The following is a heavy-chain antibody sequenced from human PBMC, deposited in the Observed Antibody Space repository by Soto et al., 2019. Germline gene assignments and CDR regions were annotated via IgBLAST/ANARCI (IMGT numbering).Heavy chain of an antibody. J-gene: IGHJ1*01. CDR3: AREAAHKLRPEGGNYYGSGTLEYFQH. Sequence: GGSLRLSCAASGFTFSSYWMHWVRQAPGKGLVWVSRINSDGSNTSYADSVKGRFTISRDNAKNTLYLQMNSLRAEDTAVYYCAREAAHKLRPEGGNYYGSGTLEYFQHWGQGTLVTVSS. CDR2: INSDGSNT. D-gene: IGHD3-10*01. CDR1: GFTFSSYW. V-gene: IGHV3-74*01.